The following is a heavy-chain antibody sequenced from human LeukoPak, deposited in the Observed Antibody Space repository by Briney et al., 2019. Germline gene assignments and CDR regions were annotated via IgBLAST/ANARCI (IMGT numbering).Heavy chain of an antibody. CDR2: IYYSGNT. Sequence: SETLSLTCTVSGVSISSSNSYWGWIRQPPGKGLEWIGSIYYSGNTYYNASLKSQVSIPIDTSKNQFSLRLTSVTAADTAVYYCARLKQQLVRLLGRDTTYYYYYYMDVWGKGTTVTVSS. V-gene: IGHV4-39*01. CDR1: GVSISSSNSY. CDR3: ARLKQQLVRLLGRDTTYYYYYYMDV. J-gene: IGHJ6*03. D-gene: IGHD6-13*01.